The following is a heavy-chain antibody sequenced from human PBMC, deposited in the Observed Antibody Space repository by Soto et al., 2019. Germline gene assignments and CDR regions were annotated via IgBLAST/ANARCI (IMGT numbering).Heavy chain of an antibody. Sequence: GGSLRLSCAASGFPFSSYAMAWVRQTPGKGLQWVSSISAGSTFIDYADSVRGRFTISRDNTKNSLYLQMNSLTTEDTAVYYCARGIWEMATIRPENYWGQGTPVTVSS. J-gene: IGHJ4*02. CDR1: GFPFSSYA. V-gene: IGHV3-21*03. CDR3: ARGIWEMATIRPENY. D-gene: IGHD5-12*01. CDR2: ISAGSTFI.